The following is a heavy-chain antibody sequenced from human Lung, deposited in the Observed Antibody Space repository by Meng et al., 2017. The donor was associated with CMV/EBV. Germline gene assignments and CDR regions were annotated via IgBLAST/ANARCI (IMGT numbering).Heavy chain of an antibody. D-gene: IGHD3-10*01. Sequence: GSLRLXCAVSGGSSSSSYWSWIRQPPGKRLEWIGYIYYSGSTSYNPSLMSQVTISVDTSKNQFSLMLSTVTAAVTAVYYCAGGSEYYGSGSYYSRYYYGMDVWGQGTXVTVSS. CDR1: GGSSSSSY. CDR2: IYYSGST. CDR3: AGGSEYYGSGSYYSRYYYGMDV. J-gene: IGHJ6*02. V-gene: IGHV4-59*01.